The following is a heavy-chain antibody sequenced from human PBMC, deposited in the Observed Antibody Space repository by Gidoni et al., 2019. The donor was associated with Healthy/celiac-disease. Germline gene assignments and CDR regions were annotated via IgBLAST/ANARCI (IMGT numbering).Heavy chain of an antibody. Sequence: EVQLLQSGPEGKKPGASLKISCKGSGYSFTSYWIGWVRQMPGKGLEWMGIIYPGDSDTRYSPSFQGQVTISADKSISTAYLQWSSLKASDTAMYYCARRYCSGGSCYSVDYWGQGTLVTVSS. V-gene: IGHV5-51*03. J-gene: IGHJ4*02. CDR3: ARRYCSGGSCYSVDY. CDR1: GYSFTSYW. D-gene: IGHD2-15*01. CDR2: IYPGDSDT.